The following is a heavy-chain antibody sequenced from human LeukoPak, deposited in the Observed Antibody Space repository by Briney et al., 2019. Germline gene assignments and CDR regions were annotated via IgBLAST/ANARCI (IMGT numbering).Heavy chain of an antibody. V-gene: IGHV4-38-2*02. CDR1: GYSISSGYY. CDR2: IYHSGST. CDR3: ARGVAAQSHFDY. Sequence: SETLSLTCTVSGYSISSGYYWGWIRQPPGKGLEWIGSIYHSGSTYYNPSLKSRVTISVDTSKNQFSLKLSSVTAADTAVYYCARGVAAQSHFDYWGQGTLVTVSS. J-gene: IGHJ4*02. D-gene: IGHD6-6*01.